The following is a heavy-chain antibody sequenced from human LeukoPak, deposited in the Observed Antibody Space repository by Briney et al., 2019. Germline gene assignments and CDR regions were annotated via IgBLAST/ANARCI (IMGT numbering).Heavy chain of an antibody. CDR1: GGTFSSYA. CDR2: IIPIFGTA. Sequence: SVKVSCKASGGTFSSYAISWVRQAPGQGLEWMGGIIPIFGTANYAQKFQGRVTITTDESTSTAYMELSSLRSEDTAVYYCASCLRGPDTYSSYYYMDVWGKGTTVTVSS. D-gene: IGHD3-10*01. CDR3: ASCLRGPDTYSSYYYMDV. V-gene: IGHV1-69*05. J-gene: IGHJ6*03.